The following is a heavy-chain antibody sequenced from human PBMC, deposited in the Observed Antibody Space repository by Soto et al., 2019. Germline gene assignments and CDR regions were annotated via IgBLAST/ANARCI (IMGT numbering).Heavy chain of an antibody. V-gene: IGHV3-21*06. CDR2: ISGSSSSI. CDR1: GFTFRSYN. Sequence: VQLVESGGGLVKPGGSLRLSCAASGFTFRSYNMNWVRQAPGKGLEWVSFISGSSSSIYYGDSVKGRFTISRDNAENSLYLQMNSLRPEDTAVYYCARVGLWFGDRQLILDVWGQGATVTVSS. CDR3: ARVGLWFGDRQLILDV. J-gene: IGHJ6*02. D-gene: IGHD3-10*01.